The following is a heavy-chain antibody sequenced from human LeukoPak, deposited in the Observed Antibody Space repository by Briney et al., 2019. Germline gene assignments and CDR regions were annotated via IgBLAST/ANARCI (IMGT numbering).Heavy chain of an antibody. J-gene: IGHJ4*02. V-gene: IGHV4-39*01. CDR2: IYYSGNT. Sequence: SETLSLTCTVSGVSISSSNSYWGWIRQPPGKGLEWIGSIYYSGNTYYNASLKSQVSIDTSKSQFSLRLTSVTAADTAVYYCATSSGNYYYWGQGTLVTVSS. CDR1: GVSISSSNSY. CDR3: ATSSGNYYY. D-gene: IGHD1-26*01.